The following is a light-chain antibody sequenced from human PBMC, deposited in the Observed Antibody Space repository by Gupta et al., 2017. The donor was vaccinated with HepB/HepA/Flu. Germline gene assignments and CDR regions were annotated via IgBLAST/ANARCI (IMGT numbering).Light chain of an antibody. J-gene: IGKJ1*01. CDR1: QTISDY. V-gene: IGKV1-39*01. CDR3: QQSFSTPHT. Sequence: DIQMTQSPSALSASVGDRVTITCRASQTISDYLHWYQFKPGKAPKLLIYSASNLQSGVPSRFSGSGSGTDFTLTISSLQSEDFAIYFCQQSFSTPHTFGQGTKVEV. CDR2: SAS.